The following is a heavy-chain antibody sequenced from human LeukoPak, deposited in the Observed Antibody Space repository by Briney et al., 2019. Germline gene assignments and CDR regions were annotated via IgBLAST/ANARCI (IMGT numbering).Heavy chain of an antibody. D-gene: IGHD1-1*01. CDR3: ARDHRLHLEDWFDP. Sequence: ASVKLSCKASGGTFRSYAISWVRQAPGQGLEWMGGIIPIFGTAKYAQKFQGRVTITADESTSTAYMELSSLRSDYTAVYFCARDHRLHLEDWFDPWGQGTLVTVSS. J-gene: IGHJ5*02. CDR1: GGTFRSYA. V-gene: IGHV1-69*13. CDR2: IIPIFGTA.